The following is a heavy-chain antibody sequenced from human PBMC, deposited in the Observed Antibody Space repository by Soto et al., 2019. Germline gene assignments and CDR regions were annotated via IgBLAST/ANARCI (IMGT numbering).Heavy chain of an antibody. V-gene: IGHV1-2*04. CDR3: ATNGGRSGSYYSIDV. CDR1: GCTXSRYY. D-gene: IGHD1-26*01. CDR2: IKPDSGGT. J-gene: IGHJ4*02. Sequence: NVSCKASGCTXSRYYSDWVGQAPGQGLEWMGWIKPDSGGTNYAKKFQDWVIITRYTSIKKVYIELSGLRSEDIAVYYCATNGGRSGSYYSIDVWGPGTLVTVSS.